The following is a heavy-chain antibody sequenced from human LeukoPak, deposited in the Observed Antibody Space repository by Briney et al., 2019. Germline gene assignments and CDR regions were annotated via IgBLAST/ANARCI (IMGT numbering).Heavy chain of an antibody. Sequence: ASVKVSCKASGYTFTSYYMHWVRQAPGQGLEWMGIINPSGGSTSYAQKFQGRVTITADESTSTAYMELSSLRSEDTAVYYCARVGVTTVVTPVYHYGMDVWGQGTTVTVSS. CDR2: INPSGGST. CDR3: ARVGVTTVVTPVYHYGMDV. V-gene: IGHV1-46*01. CDR1: GYTFTSYY. J-gene: IGHJ6*02. D-gene: IGHD4-23*01.